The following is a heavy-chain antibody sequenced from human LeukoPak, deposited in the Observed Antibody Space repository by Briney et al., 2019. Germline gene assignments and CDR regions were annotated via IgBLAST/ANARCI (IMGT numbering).Heavy chain of an antibody. CDR2: ICHSGST. J-gene: IGHJ3*02. CDR1: GGSISSGGYS. CDR3: ARGSYGGNSDAFDI. Sequence: ASQTLSLTCAVSGGSISSGGYSWSWIRQPPGKGLEWIGYICHSGSTYYNPSLKSRVTISVDRSKNQFSLKLSSVTAADTAVYYCARGSYGGNSDAFDIWGQGTMVTVSS. D-gene: IGHD4-23*01. V-gene: IGHV4-30-2*01.